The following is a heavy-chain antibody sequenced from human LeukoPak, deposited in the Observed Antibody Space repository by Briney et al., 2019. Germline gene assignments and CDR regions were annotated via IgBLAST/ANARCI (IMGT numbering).Heavy chain of an antibody. CDR3: ARVRRGAYGSGIYYYYGMDV. J-gene: IGHJ6*02. Sequence: SETLSLTCTVSGGSISSYYWSWIRQPPGKGLGWIGYIYYSGSTNYNPSPKSRVTISVDTSKNQFSLKLSSVTAADTAVYYCARVRRGAYGSGIYYYYGMDVWGQGTTVTVSS. D-gene: IGHD3-10*01. CDR2: IYYSGST. V-gene: IGHV4-59*01. CDR1: GGSISSYY.